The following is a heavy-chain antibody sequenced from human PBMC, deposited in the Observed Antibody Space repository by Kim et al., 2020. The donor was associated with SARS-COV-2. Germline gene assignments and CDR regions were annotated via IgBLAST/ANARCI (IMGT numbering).Heavy chain of an antibody. D-gene: IGHD2-8*02. Sequence: SHDPPLNSRVTISVNTSKNQFSLELSSVTAADTAVYYCARGYSTGWYFGLWGRGTLVTVSS. V-gene: IGHV4-39*01. J-gene: IGHJ2*01. CDR3: ARGYSTGWYFGL.